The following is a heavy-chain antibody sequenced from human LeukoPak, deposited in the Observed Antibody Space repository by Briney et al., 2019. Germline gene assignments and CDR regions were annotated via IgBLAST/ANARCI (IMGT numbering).Heavy chain of an antibody. Sequence: SETLSLTCTVSGDTIGGKYWTWIRQSAGKGLEWIGRIYSSGSTSYNPSLKSRVTMSVDTSKNQFSLKVSSVTAADTAVYFCAGEWDSVNDYWGQGTLVTVSS. CDR3: AGEWDSVNDY. J-gene: IGHJ4*02. CDR1: GDTIGGKY. D-gene: IGHD1-26*01. CDR2: IYSSGST. V-gene: IGHV4-4*07.